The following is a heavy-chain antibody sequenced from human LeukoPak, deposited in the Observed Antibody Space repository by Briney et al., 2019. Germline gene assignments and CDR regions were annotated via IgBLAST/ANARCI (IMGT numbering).Heavy chain of an antibody. CDR2: ISYDGSNK. Sequence: GSLRLSCAASGFTFSSYAMYWVRQAPGKGLEWVAVISYDGSNKYYADSVKGRFTISRDNSKNTLYLQMNSLRAEDTAVYYCAKGTGYSSSWPFDYWGQGTLVTVSS. V-gene: IGHV3-30*04. CDR1: GFTFSSYA. CDR3: AKGTGYSSSWPFDY. D-gene: IGHD6-13*01. J-gene: IGHJ4*02.